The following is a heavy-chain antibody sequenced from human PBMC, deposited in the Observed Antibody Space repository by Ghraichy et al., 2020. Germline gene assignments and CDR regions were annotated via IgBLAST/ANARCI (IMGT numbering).Heavy chain of an antibody. CDR3: ARGWVGSGSYYNGLDY. CDR1: GFTFSSYA. D-gene: IGHD3-10*01. J-gene: IGHJ4*02. Sequence: GGSLRLSCAASGFTFSSYAMHWVRQAPGKGLEWVAVISYDGSNKYYADSVKGRFTISRDNSKNTLYLQMNSLRAEDTAVYYCARGWVGSGSYYNGLDYWGQGTLVTVSS. CDR2: ISYDGSNK. V-gene: IGHV3-30*04.